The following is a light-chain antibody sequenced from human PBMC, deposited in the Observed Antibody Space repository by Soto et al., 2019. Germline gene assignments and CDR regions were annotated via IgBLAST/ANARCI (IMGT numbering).Light chain of an antibody. J-gene: IGKJ1*01. CDR3: QHDDSLPT. Sequence: EIVLTQSLGTLSLSPGERASLSCRASQSVDSRYLAWYQQKPGQAPRLLIYGASSRATGIPNRFSGSGSGTDFSLTISRLEPEDFAVYYCQHDDSLPTFGQGTKVEVK. CDR2: GAS. V-gene: IGKV3-20*01. CDR1: QSVDSRY.